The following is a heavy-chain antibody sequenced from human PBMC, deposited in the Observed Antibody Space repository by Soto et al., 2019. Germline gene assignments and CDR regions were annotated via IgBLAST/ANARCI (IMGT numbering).Heavy chain of an antibody. CDR2: ISGSGTST. CDR3: VKDLNYEYSGFYADF. J-gene: IGHJ4*02. CDR1: GLAFNDYA. D-gene: IGHD3-22*01. V-gene: IGHV3-23*01. Sequence: EVQLLESGGGLVQPGGSLRLTCAAAGLAFNDYAMNWVRQAPEKGLEWVSGISGSGTSTSYADSVKGRFTISRDNSKNTLYLQMNSLRAEDTAVYYCVKDLNYEYSGFYADFWGLGTLVTVSS.